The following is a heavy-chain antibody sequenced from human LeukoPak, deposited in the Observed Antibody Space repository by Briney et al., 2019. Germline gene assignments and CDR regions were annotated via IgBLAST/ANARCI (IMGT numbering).Heavy chain of an antibody. CDR3: ARDIGITGKGWAVP. CDR1: GFTFSSYG. CDR2: ISGSGGST. J-gene: IGHJ5*02. D-gene: IGHD1-20*01. Sequence: PGGSLRLSCAASGFTFSSYGMSWVRQAPGKGLEWVSAISGSGGSTYYADSVKGRFTISRDNSKNTLYLQMNSLRAEDTAVYYCARDIGITGKGWAVPWGQGTRVTVSS. V-gene: IGHV3-23*01.